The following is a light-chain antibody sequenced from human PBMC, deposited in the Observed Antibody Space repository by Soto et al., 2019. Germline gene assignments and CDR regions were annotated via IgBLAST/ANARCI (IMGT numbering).Light chain of an antibody. CDR1: RSDIGGYNY. Sequence: QSALTQPPSASGSPGQSVTISCTGTRSDIGGYNYVSWYQHQPGKAPKVITYDVTKRPSGVPDRFSGSKSGNTASLAVSGLQAEDEAHYYCCAYGGSGNWVFGGGTKLTVL. V-gene: IGLV2-8*01. CDR3: CAYGGSGNWV. J-gene: IGLJ3*02. CDR2: DVT.